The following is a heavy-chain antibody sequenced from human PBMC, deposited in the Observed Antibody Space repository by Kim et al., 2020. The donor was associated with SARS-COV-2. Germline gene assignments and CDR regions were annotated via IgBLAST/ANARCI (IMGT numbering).Heavy chain of an antibody. J-gene: IGHJ4*02. D-gene: IGHD2-15*01. Sequence: GGSLRLSCAASGFTFSNAWMSWVHQTPGKGLEWVGRIRTKTDGGTADYAAPVKGRFTISRDDSKNTLYLQMNSLKTEDRAVYYCTTEGYTTSTDYFDYWGQGTLVTVSS. CDR2: IRTKTDGGTA. V-gene: IGHV3-15*01. CDR1: GFTFSNAW. CDR3: TTEGYTTSTDYFDY.